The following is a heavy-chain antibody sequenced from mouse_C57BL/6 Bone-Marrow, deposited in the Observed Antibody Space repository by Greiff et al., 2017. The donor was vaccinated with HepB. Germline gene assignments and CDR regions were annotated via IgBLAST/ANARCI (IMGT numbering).Heavy chain of an antibody. V-gene: IGHV5-9-1*02. CDR1: GFTFSSYA. CDR2: ISSGGDYI. Sequence: EVKLEESGEGLVKPGGSLKLSCAASGFTFSSYAMSWVRQTPEKRLEWVAYISSGGDYIYYADTVKGRFTISRDNARNTLYLQMSSLKSEDTAMYYCTRDTAGDSGSSYKVFAYWGQGTLVTVS. J-gene: IGHJ3*01. D-gene: IGHD1-1*01. CDR3: TRDTAGDSGSSYKVFAY.